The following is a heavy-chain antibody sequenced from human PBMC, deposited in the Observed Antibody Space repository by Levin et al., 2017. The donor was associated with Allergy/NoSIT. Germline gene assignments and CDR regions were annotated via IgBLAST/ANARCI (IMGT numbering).Heavy chain of an antibody. D-gene: IGHD1-7*01. CDR1: GFTVSSNY. CDR2: IYSGGST. CDR3: ARDKGWKYDY. Sequence: GGSLRLSCGASGFTVSSNYMSWVRQAPGMGLEWVSAIYSGGSTYYADSVKGRFTISRDNSKNTLYLQMNSLRAEDTAVYFCARDKGWKYDYWGQGTLVTVSS. J-gene: IGHJ4*02. V-gene: IGHV3-66*01.